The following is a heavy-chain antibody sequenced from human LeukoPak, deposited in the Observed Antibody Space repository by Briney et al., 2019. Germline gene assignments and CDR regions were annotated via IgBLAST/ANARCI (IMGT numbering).Heavy chain of an antibody. J-gene: IGHJ5*02. Sequence: PSETLSLTCTVSGGSISSSSYYWGWIRQPPGKGLEWIGSIYYSGSTYYNPSLKSRVTISVDTSKNQFSLKQSSVTAADTAVYYCARRDVVVVAATLAWFDPWGQGTLVTVSS. CDR2: IYYSGST. D-gene: IGHD2-15*01. CDR1: GGSISSSSYY. CDR3: ARRDVVVVAATLAWFDP. V-gene: IGHV4-39*01.